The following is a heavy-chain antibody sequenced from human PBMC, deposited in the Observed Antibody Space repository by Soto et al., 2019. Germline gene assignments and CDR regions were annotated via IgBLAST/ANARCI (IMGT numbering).Heavy chain of an antibody. CDR1: GGSISSGGYY. CDR2: IYYSGST. D-gene: IGHD3-3*01. V-gene: IGHV4-31*03. J-gene: IGHJ4*02. CDR3: ARTIFGVVMTLYYFDY. Sequence: SETLSLTCTVSGGSISSGGYYWSWIRQHPGKGLEWSGYIYYSGSTYYNPSLKSRVTISVDTSKNQFSLKLSSVTAADTAVYYCARTIFGVVMTLYYFDYWGQGTLVTVSS.